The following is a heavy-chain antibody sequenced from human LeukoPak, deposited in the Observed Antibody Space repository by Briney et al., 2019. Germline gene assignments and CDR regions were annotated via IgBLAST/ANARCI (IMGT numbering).Heavy chain of an antibody. D-gene: IGHD4-17*01. Sequence: SVKVSCKASGGTLSSYAISWVRQAPGQGLEWMGGIIPIFGTANYAQKFQGRVTITADESTSTAYMELSSLRSEDTAVYYCARERLSYGDYGDFDYWGQGTLVTVSS. CDR1: GGTLSSYA. CDR3: ARERLSYGDYGDFDY. CDR2: IIPIFGTA. V-gene: IGHV1-69*13. J-gene: IGHJ4*02.